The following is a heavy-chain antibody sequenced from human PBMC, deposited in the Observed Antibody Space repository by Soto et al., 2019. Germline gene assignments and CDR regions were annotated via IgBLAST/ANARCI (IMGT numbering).Heavy chain of an antibody. CDR3: ARDMDFWSGYFPSYYYYGMDV. J-gene: IGHJ6*02. CDR2: INAGNGNT. D-gene: IGHD3-3*01. V-gene: IGHV1-3*01. CDR1: GYTFTSYA. Sequence: ASVKVSCKASGYTFTSYAMHWVRQAPGQRLEWMGWINAGNGNTKYSQKFQGRVTITRDTSASTAYMELSSLRSEDTAVYYCARDMDFWSGYFPSYYYYGMDVWGQGTTVTV.